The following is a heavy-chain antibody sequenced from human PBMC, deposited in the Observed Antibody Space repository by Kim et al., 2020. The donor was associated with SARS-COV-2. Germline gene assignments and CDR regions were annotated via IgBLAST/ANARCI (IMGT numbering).Heavy chain of an antibody. V-gene: IGHV1-24*01. J-gene: IGHJ5*02. Sequence: ASVMVSCKVSGYTLTELSMHWVRQAPGKGLEWMGGFDPEDGETIYAQKFQGRVTMTEDTSTDTAYMELSSLRSEDTAVYYCATASPGGYYYDSSGPNPNWFDPWGQGTLVTVSS. CDR3: ATASPGGYYYDSSGPNPNWFDP. D-gene: IGHD3-22*01. CDR2: FDPEDGET. CDR1: GYTLTELS.